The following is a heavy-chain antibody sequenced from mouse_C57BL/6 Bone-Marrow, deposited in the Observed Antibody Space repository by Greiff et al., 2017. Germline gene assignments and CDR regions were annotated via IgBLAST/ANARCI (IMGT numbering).Heavy chain of an antibody. D-gene: IGHD1-2*01. CDR1: GYTFTDYY. CDR3: AREYGYPNEDY. J-gene: IGHJ2*01. Sequence: VQLQQSGPVLVKPGASVKMSCKASGYTFTDYYMNWVKQSPGKSLEWIGVINPYNGGTSYNQKFKGKATLTVDKSSSTAYMELNSLTSEDSAVFYCAREYGYPNEDYWGQGTTLTVSS. V-gene: IGHV1-19*01. CDR2: INPYNGGT.